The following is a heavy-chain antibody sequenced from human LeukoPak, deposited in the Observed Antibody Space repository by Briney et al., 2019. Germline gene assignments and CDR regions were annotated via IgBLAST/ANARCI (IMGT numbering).Heavy chain of an antibody. Sequence: GGSLRLSCEASGFTFSSYAMSWVRQAPGKGLEWVSSISGSGGSTYYADSVKGRFSISRDNSKNTLYLQMNSLGAEDTAVYYCAKHGIAYYYYYMDVWGKGTTVTVSS. V-gene: IGHV3-23*01. J-gene: IGHJ6*03. CDR3: AKHGIAYYYYYMDV. CDR2: ISGSGGST. CDR1: GFTFSSYA.